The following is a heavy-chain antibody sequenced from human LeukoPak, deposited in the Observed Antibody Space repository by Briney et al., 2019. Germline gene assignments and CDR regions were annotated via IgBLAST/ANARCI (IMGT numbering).Heavy chain of an antibody. Sequence: GGSLRLSCAASGFTFSSYSMNWVRQAPGKGLEWVSFISSSSTYTYYTDSVKDRFTISRDNAKNSLYLQMNSLRAEDTAVYYCARDRFGGWSSGGFDYWGQGTLVTVSS. J-gene: IGHJ4*02. V-gene: IGHV3-21*01. CDR2: ISSSSTYT. CDR1: GFTFSSYS. CDR3: ARDRFGGWSSGGFDY. D-gene: IGHD6-19*01.